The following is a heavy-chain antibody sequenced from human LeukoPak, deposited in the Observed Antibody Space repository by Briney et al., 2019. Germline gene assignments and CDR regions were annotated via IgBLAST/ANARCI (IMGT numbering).Heavy chain of an antibody. CDR3: ARLSLGYCSSTICYNPDY. Sequence: SETLSLTCTVSGGSISSRSYYWGWIRQPPGKGLEWIGSIYHSGSTYYNPSLKSRVTISVDTSKYQFSLKLSSVTAADTAVYYCARLSLGYCSSTICYNPDYWGQGTLVTVSS. D-gene: IGHD2-2*02. J-gene: IGHJ4*02. V-gene: IGHV4-39*01. CDR2: IYHSGST. CDR1: GGSISSRSYY.